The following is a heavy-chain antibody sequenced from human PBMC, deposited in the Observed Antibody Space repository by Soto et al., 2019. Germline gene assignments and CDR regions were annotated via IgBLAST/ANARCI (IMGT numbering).Heavy chain of an antibody. CDR1: GFAFSDYA. CDR3: SRLESGYCSGGSCNY. D-gene: IGHD2-15*01. CDR2: IRSKANSYAT. Sequence: EVPLVESGGGLVQPGGSLKLSCAASGFAFSDYAMHWVRQASGKGLEWVGRIRSKANSYATAYAASVKDRFTISRDDSKNTAYLQMNSLKTEDTAVYYCSRLESGYCSGGSCNYWGQGTVVTVSS. V-gene: IGHV3-73*02. J-gene: IGHJ4*02.